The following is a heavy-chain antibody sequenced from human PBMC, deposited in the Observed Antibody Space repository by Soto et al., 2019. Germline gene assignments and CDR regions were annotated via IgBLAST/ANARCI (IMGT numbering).Heavy chain of an antibody. V-gene: IGHV4-4*02. D-gene: IGHD6-13*01. J-gene: IGHJ4*02. CDR2: IYHSGNT. Sequence: QVQLQESGPGLVKPSGTLSLTCAVSGGSISSNNWWSWVRQPPGKGLEWIGEIYHSGNTNYNPSLKSLVTISVDKSKNQFSLKLSSVTAADTAVYYCARVTAAGTNFDSWGQGTLVTVSS. CDR1: GGSISSNNW. CDR3: ARVTAAGTNFDS.